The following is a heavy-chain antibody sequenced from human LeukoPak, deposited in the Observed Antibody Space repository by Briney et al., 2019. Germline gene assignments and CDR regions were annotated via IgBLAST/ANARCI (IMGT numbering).Heavy chain of an antibody. Sequence: GESLKNSCKGSEYSFTSYWIGWVRQMPGKGLEWMGIIYPGDSDTRYSPSFQGQVTISADKSISTAYLQWSRLKASDTAMYYCARYDSSSGAFDIWGQGTMVTVSS. J-gene: IGHJ3*02. CDR2: IYPGDSDT. D-gene: IGHD3-22*01. CDR3: ARYDSSSGAFDI. CDR1: EYSFTSYW. V-gene: IGHV5-51*01.